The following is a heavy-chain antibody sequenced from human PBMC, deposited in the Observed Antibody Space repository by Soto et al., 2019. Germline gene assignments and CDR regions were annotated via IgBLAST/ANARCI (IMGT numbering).Heavy chain of an antibody. J-gene: IGHJ4*02. V-gene: IGHV3-30-3*01. D-gene: IGHD3-22*01. CDR2: ISYDGSNK. CDR1: GFTFSSYA. CDR3: ARGPNYYDSSGYGPAGY. Sequence: GGSLRLSCAASGFTFSSYAMHWVRQAPGKGLEWVAVISYDGSNKYYADSVKGRFTISRDNSKNTLYLQMNSLRAEDTAVYYCARGPNYYDSSGYGPAGYWGQGTLVTVSS.